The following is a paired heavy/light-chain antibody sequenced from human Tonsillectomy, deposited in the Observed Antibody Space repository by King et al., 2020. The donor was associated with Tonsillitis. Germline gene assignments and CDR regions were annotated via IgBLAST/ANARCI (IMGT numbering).Light chain of an antibody. J-gene: IGLJ3*02. Sequence: QSVLTQPPSVSGAPGQRVTISCTGTSSDIGAGYDVHWYRQIPGTAPKLLIYGNNNRPSGVPARFSGSKSGTSASLAITGLQAEDEADYYCQSYDSSLRGSWVFGGGTRLTVL. CDR1: SSDIGAGYD. CDR2: GNN. V-gene: IGLV1-40*01. CDR3: QSYDSSLRGSWV.
Heavy chain of an antibody. CDR2: IYYTGRT. V-gene: IGHV4-39*01. CDR3: ARHSEARPYYSHSGGYLDI. CDR1: GGSISSSDHF. J-gene: IGHJ3*02. D-gene: IGHD3-22*01. Sequence: LQESGPGLVKTSETLSLTCTVSGGSISSSDHFWGWIRQAPGEGLKWIGSIYYTGRTYDNPSLKSRVTVSVDTSKNQFSVKLSSVTAADTAIYYCARHSEARPYYSHSGGYLDIWGRGTVVTVSS.